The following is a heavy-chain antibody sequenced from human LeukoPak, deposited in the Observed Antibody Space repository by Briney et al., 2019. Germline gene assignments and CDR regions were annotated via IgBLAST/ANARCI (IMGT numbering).Heavy chain of an antibody. CDR3: ARELTFGWFDP. CDR1: GGTFSSYA. CDR2: INPNSGGT. Sequence: ASVKVSCKASGGTFSSYAISWVRQAPGQGLEWMGWINPNSGGTNYAQKFQGRVTMTRDTSISTAYMELSRLRSDDTAVYYCARELTFGWFDPWGQGTLVTVSS. J-gene: IGHJ5*02. D-gene: IGHD1-14*01. V-gene: IGHV1-2*02.